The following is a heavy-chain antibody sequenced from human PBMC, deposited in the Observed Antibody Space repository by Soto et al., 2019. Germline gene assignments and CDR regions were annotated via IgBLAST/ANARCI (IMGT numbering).Heavy chain of an antibody. CDR1: GFTFSSHS. CDR2: ISYDGSIK. Sequence: QVQLVESGGGVVQPGRSLRLSCAASGFTFSSHSIQWVRQAPGKGLEWVAVISYDGSIKYYAHSVKGRFTISRDNSKNTAYLKMNCLRAEDTAVFYCAREWSTSGALDYWGQGTLVIVSS. V-gene: IGHV3-30-3*01. D-gene: IGHD3-10*01. CDR3: AREWSTSGALDY. J-gene: IGHJ4*02.